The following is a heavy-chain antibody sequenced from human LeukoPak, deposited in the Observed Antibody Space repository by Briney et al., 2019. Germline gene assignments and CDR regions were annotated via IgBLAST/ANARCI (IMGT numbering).Heavy chain of an antibody. D-gene: IGHD5-18*01. CDR1: GGPFSGYY. CDR3: ARGPQGGYSYGPPPSY. J-gene: IGHJ4*02. V-gene: IGHV4-34*01. CDR2: INHSGST. Sequence: SETLSLTCAVYGGPFSGYYWSWIRQPPGKGLEWIGEINHSGSTNYNPSLKSRVTISVDTSKNQFSLKLSSVTAADTAVYYCARGPQGGYSYGPPPSYWGQGTLVTVSS.